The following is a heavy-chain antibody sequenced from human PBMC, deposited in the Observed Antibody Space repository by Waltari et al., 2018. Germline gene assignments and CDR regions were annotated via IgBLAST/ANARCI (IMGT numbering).Heavy chain of an antibody. V-gene: IGHV4-4*07. CDR3: AGGFFSSGGVYDDY. CDR1: GGPITSYF. J-gene: IGHJ4*02. CDR2: MYSSGSVA. D-gene: IGHD2-8*01. Sequence: QVHLQESGPGLVKPSVTLSLTGTVSGGPITSYFWSWIRQPAGKGLEWFGRMYSSGSVANNNPAPKSLVTVSGDTSQHQFSLKLSSVTAAHTAVYYCAGGFFSSGGVYDDYWGLGTLVTVSS.